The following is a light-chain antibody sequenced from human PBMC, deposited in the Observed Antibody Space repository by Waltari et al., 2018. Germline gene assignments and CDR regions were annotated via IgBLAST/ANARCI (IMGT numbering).Light chain of an antibody. CDR1: TSNIGDNY. CDR2: END. J-gene: IGLJ6*01. V-gene: IGLV1-51*01. CDR3: ATWDSSLYGEV. Sequence: SVMTQPPSVSAAPGQKVTLSCSGSTSNIGDNYVAWYQQFPGPAPHLLIYENDKRPSGIPDRFSGSKSGTSATLDITELQTGDEAAYYCATWDSSLYGEVFGSGTKVTVL.